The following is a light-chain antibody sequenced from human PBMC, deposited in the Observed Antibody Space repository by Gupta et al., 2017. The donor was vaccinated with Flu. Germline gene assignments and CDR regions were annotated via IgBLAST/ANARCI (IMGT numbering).Light chain of an antibody. Sequence: TLSVAPGAGATLSFSASQSVSSNLAWYQQNPGQAPRLLIYGASTRATAIPARCSGSWSGTEFTLTISSLQSEDFAVYYCQQYNNWPPLLTFGGGTKVEIK. CDR3: QQYNNWPPLLT. J-gene: IGKJ4*01. CDR1: QSVSSN. V-gene: IGKV3-15*01. CDR2: GAS.